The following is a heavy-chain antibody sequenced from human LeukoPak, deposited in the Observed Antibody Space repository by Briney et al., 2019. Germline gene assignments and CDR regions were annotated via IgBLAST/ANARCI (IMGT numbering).Heavy chain of an antibody. J-gene: IGHJ4*02. CDR3: ATASRIAVAGTGY. Sequence: PSETLSLTCAVYGGSFSGYYWSWIRQPPGKGLEWIGEINHSGSTNYNPSLKSRVTISVDTSKNQFSPKLSSVTAADTAVYYCATASRIAVAGTGYWGQGTLVTVSS. V-gene: IGHV4-34*01. CDR2: INHSGST. CDR1: GGSFSGYY. D-gene: IGHD6-19*01.